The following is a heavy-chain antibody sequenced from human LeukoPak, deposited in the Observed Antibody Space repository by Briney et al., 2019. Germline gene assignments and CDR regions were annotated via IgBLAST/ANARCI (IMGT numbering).Heavy chain of an antibody. J-gene: IGHJ4*02. CDR3: AKDRAYYSDSSGYYLVRAYDY. D-gene: IGHD3-22*01. Sequence: QPGRSLRLSCAASGFTFDDYAMHWVRQAPGKGLEWVSGISGSGGSTFYADSVKGRFPNSRDNSKNTLYLQMNSLRAENTAVYYCAKDRAYYSDSSGYYLVRAYDYWGQGTLVTVSS. CDR1: GFTFDDYA. CDR2: ISGSGGST. V-gene: IGHV3-23*01.